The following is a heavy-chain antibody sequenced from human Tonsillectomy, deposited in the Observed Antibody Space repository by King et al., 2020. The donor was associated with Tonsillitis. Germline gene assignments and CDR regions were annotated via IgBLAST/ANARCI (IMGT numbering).Heavy chain of an antibody. Sequence: TLKESGPALVKPTQTLTLTCTFSGFSLSTSGMCVSWIRQPPGKALEWLALIDWDDDKYYNTSLKTRLTISKDTSKNQVVLTMTHRDPVDTATYYCARIRYYHDISGYNWFDPWGQGTLVTVSS. CDR3: ARIRYYHDISGYNWFDP. CDR1: GFSLSTSGMC. J-gene: IGHJ5*02. CDR2: IDWDDDK. D-gene: IGHD3-22*01. V-gene: IGHV2-70*01.